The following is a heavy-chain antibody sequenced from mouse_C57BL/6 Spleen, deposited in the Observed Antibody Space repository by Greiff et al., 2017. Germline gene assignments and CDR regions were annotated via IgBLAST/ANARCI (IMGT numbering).Heavy chain of an antibody. CDR1: GYAFSSSW. CDR3: VREAMDY. CDR2: IYPGDGDT. Sequence: QVQLQQSGPELVKPGASVKISCKASGYAFSSSWMNWVKQRPGKGLEWIGRIYPGDGDTNYNGKFKGKATLTADKSSSTAYMQLSSLTSEDSAVYFCVREAMDYWGQGTSVTVSS. V-gene: IGHV1-82*01. J-gene: IGHJ4*01.